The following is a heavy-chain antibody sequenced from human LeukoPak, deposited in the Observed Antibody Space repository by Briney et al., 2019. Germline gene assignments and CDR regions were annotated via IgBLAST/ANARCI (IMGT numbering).Heavy chain of an antibody. D-gene: IGHD2-2*01. V-gene: IGHV4-59*08. CDR1: GGSISSDY. J-gene: IGHJ4*02. CDR3: ARHYCSSTSCSPRWFDY. Sequence: SETLSLTCTVSGGSISSDYWSWIRRPPGKGLEWIGYIYYSGSTNYNPSLKSRVTISVDTSKNQFSLKLSSVTAADTAVYYCARHYCSSTSCSPRWFDYWGQGTLVTVSS. CDR2: IYYSGST.